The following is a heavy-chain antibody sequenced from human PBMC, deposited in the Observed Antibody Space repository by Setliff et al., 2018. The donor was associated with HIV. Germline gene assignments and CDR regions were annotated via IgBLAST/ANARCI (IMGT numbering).Heavy chain of an antibody. CDR1: GYTLSELS. J-gene: IGHJ6*02. CDR2: VDPEDGET. D-gene: IGHD1-26*01. Sequence: RASVKVSCKVSGYTLSELSVHWVRQAPGKGLQWMGGVDPEDGETIYAQELQGRVTMTEDTSTDTAYMELSSLSFEDTAVYYCATTGPYSGSLYGMDVWGQGTTVTVSS. V-gene: IGHV1-24*01. CDR3: ATTGPYSGSLYGMDV.